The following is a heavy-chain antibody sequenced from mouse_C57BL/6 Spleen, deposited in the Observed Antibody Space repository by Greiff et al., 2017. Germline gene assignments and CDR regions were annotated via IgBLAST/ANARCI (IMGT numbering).Heavy chain of an antibody. V-gene: IGHV5-17*01. CDR2: ISSGSSTI. CDR3: ARYYYGSSPDY. CDR1: GFTFSDYG. D-gene: IGHD1-1*01. J-gene: IGHJ2*01. Sequence: VQLKESGGGLVKPGGSLKLSCAASGFTFSDYGMHWVRQAPGKGLEWVAYISSGSSTIYYADTVKGRFTISRDNAKNTLFLQMTSLRSEDTAMYYCARYYYGSSPDYWGQGTTLTVSS.